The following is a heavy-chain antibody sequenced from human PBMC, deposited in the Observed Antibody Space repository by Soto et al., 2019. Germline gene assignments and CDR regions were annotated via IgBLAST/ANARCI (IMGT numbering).Heavy chain of an antibody. J-gene: IGHJ4*02. CDR2: ISAGGSNT. Sequence: PRLSCAASGFTFSNYAMNWVRQAPGKGLEWVSAISAGGSNTDYADSVKGRFTISSDNSKNTLYLQMNSLRAEDTAVYYCAKEYSTSFDYWGQGTLVTVSS. CDR3: AKEYSTSFDY. D-gene: IGHD6-6*01. CDR1: GFTFSNYA. V-gene: IGHV3-23*01.